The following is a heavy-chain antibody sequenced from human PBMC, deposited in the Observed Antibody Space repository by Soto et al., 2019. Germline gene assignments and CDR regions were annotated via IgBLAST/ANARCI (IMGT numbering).Heavy chain of an antibody. D-gene: IGHD5-12*01. J-gene: IGHJ4*01. CDR3: ASEPLADGATSAYFDF. Sequence: SEPRCLTCTVSGGSFNTGSPCRSWVLHPQRKGLEWIGYRSHSVRTCYSPALRSRVTLSLDTSKHQFSLKLGSVTAADTAVYYCASEPLADGATSAYFDFWHKRILVNISS. CDR1: GGSFNTGSPC. CDR2: RSHSVRT. V-gene: IGHV4-30-4*01.